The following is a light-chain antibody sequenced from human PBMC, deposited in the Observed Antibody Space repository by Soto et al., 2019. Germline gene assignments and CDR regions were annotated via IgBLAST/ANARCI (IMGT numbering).Light chain of an antibody. Sequence: EIVLTQSPATLSLSPGERATLSCRASQSVTNYLVWYQQKPGRAPRLLIYEASKRATGIPARFSGSGSGTDFTLTMTSLEPEDFAVYYCQQRTNWQYTFGQGTKLEIK. CDR1: QSVTNY. CDR2: EAS. J-gene: IGKJ2*01. V-gene: IGKV3-11*01. CDR3: QQRTNWQYT.